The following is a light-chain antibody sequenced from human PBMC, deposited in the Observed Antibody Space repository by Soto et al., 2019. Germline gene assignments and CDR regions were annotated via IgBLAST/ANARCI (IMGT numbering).Light chain of an antibody. V-gene: IGKV1-39*01. CDR2: AAS. CDR1: QSISSY. Sequence: DIQMTQSPSSLSASLGDRVTITCRASQSISSYLNWYQQKPGKAPKLLIYAASSLQSGVPSRFSGSGSGTDFTLTISSLQPEDFATYYCQRSFRTPLTFGGGTKVEIK. J-gene: IGKJ4*01. CDR3: QRSFRTPLT.